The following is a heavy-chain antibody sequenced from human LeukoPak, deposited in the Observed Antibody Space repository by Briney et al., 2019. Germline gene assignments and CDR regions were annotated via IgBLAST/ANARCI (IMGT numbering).Heavy chain of an antibody. CDR2: IIPIFGTA. J-gene: IGHJ3*02. CDR1: GYTFTSYY. D-gene: IGHD3-3*01. CDR3: ARGYYDFWSAYYTYYAFDT. V-gene: IGHV1-69*13. Sequence: SVKVSCKASGYTFTSYYMHWVRQAPGQGLEWMGGIIPIFGTANYAQKFQGRVTITADESTSTAYMELSSLRSEDTAVYYCARGYYDFWSAYYTYYAFDTWGQGTMVTVSS.